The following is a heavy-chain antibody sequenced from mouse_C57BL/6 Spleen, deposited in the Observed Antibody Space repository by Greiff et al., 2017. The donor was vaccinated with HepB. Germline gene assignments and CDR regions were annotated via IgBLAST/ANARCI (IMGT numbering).Heavy chain of an antibody. J-gene: IGHJ2*01. Sequence: VQLQQSGAELVRPGASVKLSCTASGFNIKDYYMHWVKQRPEQGLEWIGRIDPEDGDTEYAPKFQGKATMTADTSSNTAYLQLSSLTSEDTAVHYCTNYGSSFYFDYWGQGTTLTVSS. V-gene: IGHV14-1*01. D-gene: IGHD1-1*01. CDR3: TNYGSSFYFDY. CDR2: IDPEDGDT. CDR1: GFNIKDYY.